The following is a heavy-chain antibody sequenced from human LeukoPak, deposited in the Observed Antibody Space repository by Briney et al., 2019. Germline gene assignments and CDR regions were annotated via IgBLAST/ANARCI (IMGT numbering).Heavy chain of an antibody. J-gene: IGHJ5*02. D-gene: IGHD2-2*02. CDR2: IWYDGSNK. Sequence: GGSLRLPCAASGFTFSSYGMHWVRQAPGKGLEWVAVIWYDGSNKYYADSVKGRFTISRDNSKNTLYLQMNSLRAEDTAVYYCARGVPAAISWFDPWGQGTLVTVSS. CDR3: ARGVPAAISWFDP. V-gene: IGHV3-33*01. CDR1: GFTFSSYG.